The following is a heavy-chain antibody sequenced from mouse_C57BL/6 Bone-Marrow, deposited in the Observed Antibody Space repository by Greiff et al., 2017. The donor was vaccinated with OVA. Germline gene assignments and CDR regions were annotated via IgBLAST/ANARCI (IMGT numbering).Heavy chain of an antibody. D-gene: IGHD1-1*01. CDR2: ISSGGSYT. CDR3: ARHYYGSSYY. V-gene: IGHV5-6*01. CDR1: GFTFSSYG. Sequence: EVQGVESGGDLVKPGGSLKLSCAASGFTFSSYGMSWVRQTPDKRLEWVATISSGGSYTYYPDSVKGRFTISGDNAKNTLYLQMSSLKSEDTAMYYCARHYYGSSYYWGQGTTLTVSS. J-gene: IGHJ2*01.